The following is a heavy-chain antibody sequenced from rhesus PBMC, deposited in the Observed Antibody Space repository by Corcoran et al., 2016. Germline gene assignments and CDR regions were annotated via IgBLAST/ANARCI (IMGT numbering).Heavy chain of an antibody. CDR1: GGSISDDYY. Sequence: QVQLQESGPGLVKPSETLSLTCAVSGGSISDDYYWSWIRQPPGKGLEWIGYIYGSGGGTNYHPSLKNRVTISIDTSKNQFSLKLSSVTAADTAVYYCARGIPESNYLDYWGQGVLVTVSS. D-gene: IGHD2-27*01. CDR3: ARGIPESNYLDY. J-gene: IGHJ4*01. CDR2: IYGSGGGT. V-gene: IGHV4-106*01.